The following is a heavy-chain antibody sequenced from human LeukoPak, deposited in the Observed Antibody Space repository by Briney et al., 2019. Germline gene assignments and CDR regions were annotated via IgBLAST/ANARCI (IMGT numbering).Heavy chain of an antibody. D-gene: IGHD1-26*01. V-gene: IGHV3-21*01. J-gene: IGHJ4*02. CDR3: ARDRSGTRFDY. CDR1: GFSFSSYW. CDR2: ISSSSSYI. Sequence: GGSLRLSCAASGFSFSSYWMNWVRQAPGKGLEWVSSISSSSSYIYYADSVKGRFTISRDNAKNSLYLQMNSLRAEDTAVYYCARDRSGTRFDYWGQGTLVTVSS.